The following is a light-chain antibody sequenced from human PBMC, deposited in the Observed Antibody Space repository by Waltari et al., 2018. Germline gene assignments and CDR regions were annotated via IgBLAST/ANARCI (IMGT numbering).Light chain of an antibody. J-gene: IGLJ2*01. CDR1: ALPKQS. CDR2: KDR. CDR3: QSGDSSGNVV. Sequence: SYELTQPPSVSVSPGPTARITCSGDALPKQSAHWYQQKPGQAPVRVIYKDRERPSEIPERFSGSSSGTTVTLTISGVQAEDEADYYCQSGDSSGNVVFGGGTKLTVL. V-gene: IGLV3-25*03.